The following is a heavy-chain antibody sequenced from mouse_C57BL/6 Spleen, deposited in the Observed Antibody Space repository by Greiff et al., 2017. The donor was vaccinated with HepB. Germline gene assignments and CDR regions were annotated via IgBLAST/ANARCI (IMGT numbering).Heavy chain of an antibody. CDR1: GFSLTSYG. CDR2: IWSGGST. J-gene: IGHJ4*01. CDR3: AKPPLHYYAMDY. V-gene: IGHV2-4*01. Sequence: VKLQESGPGLVQPSQSLSITCTVSGFSLTSYGVHWVRQPPGKGLEWLGVIWSGGSTDYNAAFISRLSISKDNSKSQVFFKMNSLQADDTAIYYCAKPPLHYYAMDYWGQGTSVTVSS.